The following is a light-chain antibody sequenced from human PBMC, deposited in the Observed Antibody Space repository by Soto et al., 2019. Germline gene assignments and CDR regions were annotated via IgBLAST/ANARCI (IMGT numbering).Light chain of an antibody. Sequence: DIQMTQSPSSLSASVGDRVTITCRASQGISNYLAWYQQKPGKVPKLLIYATSTLHSGVPSRFSGSGSGTDFTLTISSLQPEDVATYYCQKYNSALSITFGQGTRLEIK. CDR2: ATS. CDR1: QGISNY. V-gene: IGKV1-27*01. J-gene: IGKJ5*01. CDR3: QKYNSALSIT.